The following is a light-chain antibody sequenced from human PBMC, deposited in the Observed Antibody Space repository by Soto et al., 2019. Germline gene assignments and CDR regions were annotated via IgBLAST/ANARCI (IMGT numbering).Light chain of an antibody. CDR2: GAS. J-gene: IGKJ1*01. CDR1: QSFSSSY. Sequence: EIVLTQSPGTLSLSPGERATLSCRASQSFSSSYLAWYQQKPGQAPRLLIYGASTRATGIPDRFSGSGSGTDFTLTISRLEPEDFAVYYCQQYAVSPWTFGQGTKV. CDR3: QQYAVSPWT. V-gene: IGKV3-20*01.